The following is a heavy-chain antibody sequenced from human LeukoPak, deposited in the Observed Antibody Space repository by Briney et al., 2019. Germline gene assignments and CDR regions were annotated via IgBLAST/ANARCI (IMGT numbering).Heavy chain of an antibody. D-gene: IGHD3-22*01. CDR1: GGSFSGYY. CDR3: ARGVLEAGYYDSSGSPYFDY. J-gene: IGHJ4*02. CDR2: INHSGST. Sequence: PSETLSLTCAVYGGSFSGYYWSWIRQPPGKGLEWIGEINHSGSTNYNPSLKSRVTISVDTSKNQFSLKLSSVTAADTAVYYCARGVLEAGYYDSSGSPYFDYWGQGTLVTVSS. V-gene: IGHV4-34*01.